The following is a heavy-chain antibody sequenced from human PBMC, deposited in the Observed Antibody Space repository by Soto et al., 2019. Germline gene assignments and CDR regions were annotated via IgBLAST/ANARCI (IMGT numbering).Heavy chain of an antibody. CDR2: IIPIFDTA. CDR3: AKRGSGAVAFDY. Sequence: GASVKVSCKASGGTFSSYAISWVRQAPGQGLEWMGGIIPIFDTAKYAQKFQGRVTITADKSTSTAYMELSSLRSEDTALYYCAKRGSGAVAFDYWGQGTLVTVSS. V-gene: IGHV1-69*06. CDR1: GGTFSSYA. D-gene: IGHD6-19*01. J-gene: IGHJ4*02.